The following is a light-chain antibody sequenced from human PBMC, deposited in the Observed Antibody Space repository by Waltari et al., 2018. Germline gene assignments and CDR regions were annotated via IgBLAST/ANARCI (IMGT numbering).Light chain of an antibody. CDR1: QSVVHSDGNIY. J-gene: IGKJ1*01. CDR2: HVS. CDR3: MQGSHWPPWT. Sequence: DVVMTQSPLSLPVTLGQPASISGRSSQSVVHSDGNIYLNWFHQRPGQSPRRLIYHVSKRDSGVPDRFSGSGSGTHFTLEISRVEADDVGIYYCMQGSHWPPWTFGQGTRVEIK. V-gene: IGKV2-30*02.